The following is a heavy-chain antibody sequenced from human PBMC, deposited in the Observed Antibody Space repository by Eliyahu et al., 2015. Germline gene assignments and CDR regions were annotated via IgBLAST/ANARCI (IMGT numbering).Heavy chain of an antibody. J-gene: IGHJ4*02. CDR2: INQDGSEK. D-gene: IGHD4-11*01. Sequence: EVQLVDSGGGWVQPGGSXRLSXAASGFTFGXXWMSWVRQAPGKGLEWVANINQDGSEKYYVDSVKGRFTISRDNGKNSLYLQMNSLRAVDTAVYYCARARIMGVYIKTYYFDYWGQGTLVTVSS. CDR1: GFTFGXXW. CDR3: ARARIMGVYIKTYYFDY. V-gene: IGHV3-7*01.